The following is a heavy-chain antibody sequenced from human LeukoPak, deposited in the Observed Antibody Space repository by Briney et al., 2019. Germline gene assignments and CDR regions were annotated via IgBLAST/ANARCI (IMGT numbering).Heavy chain of an antibody. CDR3: AKDSRWLQLDY. J-gene: IGHJ4*02. CDR1: GFTVSSNY. Sequence: GGSLRLSCAASGFTVSSNYMSWVRQAPGKGLEWVSVIYSGGSTYYADSVKGRFTISRDNSKNTLYLQMNSLRAEDTAVYYCAKDSRWLQLDYWGQGTLVTVSS. D-gene: IGHD5-24*01. CDR2: IYSGGST. V-gene: IGHV3-66*01.